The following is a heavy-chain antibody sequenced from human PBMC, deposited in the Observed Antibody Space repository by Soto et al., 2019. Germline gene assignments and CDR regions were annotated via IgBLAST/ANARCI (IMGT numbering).Heavy chain of an antibody. CDR2: VYYSGTT. CDR3: ARTTAVPNTLRSRYFFDY. V-gene: IGHV4-61*01. D-gene: IGHD4-17*01. CDR1: GGSVSNKTYY. Sequence: SETLSLTCSVSGGSVSNKTYYWSWIRQPPGKRLEWIGYVYYSGTTNYNPSLKSRVTISVDLSKNQFSLRLSSVTTADTALYYCARTTAVPNTLRSRYFFDYWGQGTLVTV. J-gene: IGHJ4*02.